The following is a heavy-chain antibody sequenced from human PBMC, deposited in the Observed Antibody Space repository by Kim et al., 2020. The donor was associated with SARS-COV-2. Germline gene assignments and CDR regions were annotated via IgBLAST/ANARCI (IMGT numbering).Heavy chain of an antibody. V-gene: IGHV3-48*02. Sequence: GGSLRLSCAASGFTFSSYSMNWVRQAPGKGLEWVSYISSSSSTIYYADSVKGRFTISRDNAKNSLYLQMNSLRDEDTAVYYCARAGCSSTSCYYNGMDVWGQGTTVTVSS. CDR1: GFTFSSYS. D-gene: IGHD2-2*01. J-gene: IGHJ6*02. CDR3: ARAGCSSTSCYYNGMDV. CDR2: ISSSSSTI.